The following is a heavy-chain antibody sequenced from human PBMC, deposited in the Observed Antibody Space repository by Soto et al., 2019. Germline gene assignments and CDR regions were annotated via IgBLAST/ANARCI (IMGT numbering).Heavy chain of an antibody. CDR3: ARGWELWD. J-gene: IGHJ4*02. CDR2: INSGGYSV. V-gene: IGHV3-11*01. CDR1: GFTFTDDF. D-gene: IGHD1-26*01. Sequence: QVQLVESGGGLVKPGGSLRLSCAASGFTFTDDFMTWIRQTPGKGLEWLSSINSGGYSVYYADSVKGRFTISRDNAKNSVYLQMNSLRGEDTAVYYCARGWELWDWGQGTLVTVSS.